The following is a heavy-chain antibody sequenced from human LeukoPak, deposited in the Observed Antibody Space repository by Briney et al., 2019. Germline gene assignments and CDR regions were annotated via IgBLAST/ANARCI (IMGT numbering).Heavy chain of an antibody. J-gene: IGHJ4*02. CDR1: GYTFTSYY. Sequence: ASVKVSCKASGYTFTSYYIHWVRQAPGQGLEWMGIINPSGGSTSYAQKFQGRVTMTRDTSTSTVYMELSSLRSEDTAVYYCARSNRITFGGVIVDLFDYWGQGALVTVSS. CDR3: ARSNRITFGGVIVDLFDY. V-gene: IGHV1-46*01. D-gene: IGHD3-16*02. CDR2: INPSGGST.